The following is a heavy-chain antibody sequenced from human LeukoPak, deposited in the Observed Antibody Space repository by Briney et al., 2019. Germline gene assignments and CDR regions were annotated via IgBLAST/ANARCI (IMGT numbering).Heavy chain of an antibody. J-gene: IGHJ6*03. V-gene: IGHV4-61*02. D-gene: IGHD2/OR15-2a*01. CDR3: SRGIARNFYYYMDV. Sequence: PSETLSLTSTVSGGSISSGTYYWSWIRQPAGKGLEWVGRIYTSGSTNYNPSLKSRITISLDTSKNQFSLKLSSVTAADTAVYFCSRGIARNFYYYMDVWGKGTTVTVSS. CDR1: GGSISSGTYY. CDR2: IYTSGST.